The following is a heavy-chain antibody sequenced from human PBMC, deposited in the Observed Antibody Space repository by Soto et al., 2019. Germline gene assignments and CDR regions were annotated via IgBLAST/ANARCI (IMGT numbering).Heavy chain of an antibody. Sequence: SQTLSLTCGITGDRVSSNRPAWNCIRKSSSSGLEWLGRTYYRSKWYNDYAVSVKSRITINPDTSKNQFSLRLNSVTPEDTAVYYCARERAIAALLGGYYYGMDVWGQGTTVTVCS. J-gene: IGHJ6*02. CDR1: GDRVSSNRPA. CDR3: ARERAIAALLGGYYYGMDV. D-gene: IGHD6-13*01. V-gene: IGHV6-1*01. CDR2: TYYRSKWYN.